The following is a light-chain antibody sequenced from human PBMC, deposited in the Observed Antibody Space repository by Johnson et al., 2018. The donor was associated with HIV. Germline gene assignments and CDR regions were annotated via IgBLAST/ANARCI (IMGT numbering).Light chain of an antibody. Sequence: QLVLTQPPSVSAAPGQKVTISCSGSSSNIGNNYVSWYQQLPGTAPKLLIYDNDKRPSGIPDRFSGSKSGTSATLGITGLQTGDEADYYCGTWDSSLSAYVFGNGPKVTVL. CDR1: SSNIGNNY. J-gene: IGLJ1*01. V-gene: IGLV1-51*01. CDR3: GTWDSSLSAYV. CDR2: DND.